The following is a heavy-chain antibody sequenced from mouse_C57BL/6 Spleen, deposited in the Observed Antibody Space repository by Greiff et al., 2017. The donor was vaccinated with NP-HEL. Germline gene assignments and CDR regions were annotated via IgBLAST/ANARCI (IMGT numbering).Heavy chain of an antibody. D-gene: IGHD1-1*01. J-gene: IGHJ4*01. V-gene: IGHV2-5*01. CDR2: IWRGGST. Sequence: QVQLQQSGPGLVQPSQSLSITCTVSGFSLTSYGVHWVRQSPGKGLEWLGVIWRGGSTDYNAAFMSRLSITKDNSKSQVFFKMISLQADDTAIYYCAKNPFITTVGAMDYWGQGTSVTVSS. CDR3: AKNPFITTVGAMDY. CDR1: GFSLTSYG.